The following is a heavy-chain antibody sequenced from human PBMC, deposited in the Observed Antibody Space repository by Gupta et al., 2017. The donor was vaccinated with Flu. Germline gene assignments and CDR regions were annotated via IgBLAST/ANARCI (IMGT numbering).Heavy chain of an antibody. Sequence: GYIYYSGSTYYNPSLKSRVTISVDTSKNQFSLKLSSVTAADTAVYYCASGGVTFGGVMADYWGQGTLVTVSS. CDR3: ASGGVTFGGVMADY. J-gene: IGHJ4*02. V-gene: IGHV4-31*02. D-gene: IGHD3-16*01. CDR2: IYYSGST.